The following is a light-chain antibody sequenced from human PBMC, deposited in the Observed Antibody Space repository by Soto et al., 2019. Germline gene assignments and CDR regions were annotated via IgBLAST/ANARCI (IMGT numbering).Light chain of an antibody. Sequence: DIQMTQSPSSLSASVGDRVIITCRASQSISNYLNWYQRKPGKAPKLLIYAASRLLTGVPSRFSGSGSGTDFTLTISSLQPEDFATYYCQQSYSNPRSTFGQGTRLEIK. CDR1: QSISNY. CDR2: AAS. V-gene: IGKV1-39*01. CDR3: QQSYSNPRST. J-gene: IGKJ5*01.